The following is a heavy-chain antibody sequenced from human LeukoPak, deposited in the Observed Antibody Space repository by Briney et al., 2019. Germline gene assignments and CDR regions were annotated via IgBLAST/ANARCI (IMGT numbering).Heavy chain of an antibody. J-gene: IGHJ4*02. CDR3: ARGPGSGNQGYDY. D-gene: IGHD3-10*01. V-gene: IGHV3-21*01. CDR2: ISSSSSYI. CDR1: GFTFSSYS. Sequence: PGGSLRLSCAASGFTFSSYSMNWVRQAPGKGLEWVSSISSSSSYIYYADSVKGRFTISRDNAKNSLYLQMNSLRAEDTAVYYCARGPGSGNQGYDYWGQGTLVTVSS.